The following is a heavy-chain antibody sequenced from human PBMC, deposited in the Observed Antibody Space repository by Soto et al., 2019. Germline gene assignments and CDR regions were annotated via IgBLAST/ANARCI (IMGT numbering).Heavy chain of an antibody. CDR2: ISSNGGST. J-gene: IGHJ4*02. D-gene: IGHD4-17*01. CDR1: GFPFSSYA. Sequence: GGSLRLSCAASGFPFSSYAMHWVRQAPGKGLEYVSAISSNGGSTYYANSVKGRFTISRDNSKNTLYLQMGSLRAEDMAVYYCAREIADYGDTDRWYYFDYWGQGTLVTVSS. CDR3: AREIADYGDTDRWYYFDY. V-gene: IGHV3-64*01.